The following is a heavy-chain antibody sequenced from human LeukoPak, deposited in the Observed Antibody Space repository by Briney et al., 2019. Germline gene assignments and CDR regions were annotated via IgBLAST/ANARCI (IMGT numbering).Heavy chain of an antibody. CDR3: ARENKAERWPGSYYYGMDV. V-gene: IGHV1-69*04. J-gene: IGHJ6*02. CDR2: IIPILGIA. Sequence: SVKVSCKASGGTFSSYAISWVRQAPGQGLEWMGRIIPILGIANYAQKFQGRVTITADKSTSTAYMELSSLRSEDTVVYYCARENKAERWPGSYYYGMDVWGQGTTVTVSS. D-gene: IGHD5-24*01. CDR1: GGTFSSYA.